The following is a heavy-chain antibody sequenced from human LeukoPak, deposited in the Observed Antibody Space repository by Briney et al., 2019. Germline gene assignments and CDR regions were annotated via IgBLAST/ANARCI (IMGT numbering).Heavy chain of an antibody. D-gene: IGHD2-2*01. J-gene: IGHJ4*02. CDR2: ISYDGSNK. CDR3: ARDAMRGYCSSTSCSTLDY. Sequence: PGGSLRLSCAASGFTFSSYGMHWVRQAPGKGLEWVAVISYDGSNKYYADSVKGRFTISRDNSKNTLYLQMNSLRAEDTAVYYCARDAMRGYCSSTSCSTLDYWGQGTLVTVSS. CDR1: GFTFSSYG. V-gene: IGHV3-30*03.